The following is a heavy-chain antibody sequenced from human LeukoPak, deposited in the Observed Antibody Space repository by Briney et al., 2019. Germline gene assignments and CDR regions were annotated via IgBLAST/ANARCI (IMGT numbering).Heavy chain of an antibody. V-gene: IGHV5-51*01. D-gene: IGHD2-21*02. J-gene: IGHJ4*02. CDR1: GYSFTSYW. CDR2: IYPGDSDT. CDR3: ARQICDGGDCYGSDY. Sequence: GESLKISCKGSGYSFTSYWIGWVRQMPGKGLEWMGIIYPGDSDTRYSPSFQGQVTISADKSISAAYLQWSSLKASDTAMYYCARQICDGGDCYGSDYWGQGTLVTVSS.